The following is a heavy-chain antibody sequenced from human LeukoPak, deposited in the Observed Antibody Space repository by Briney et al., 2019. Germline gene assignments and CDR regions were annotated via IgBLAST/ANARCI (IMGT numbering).Heavy chain of an antibody. CDR3: AHGAMYQLDY. Sequence: GGTLRLSCAASGFPFNNHGMSWVRQAPGKGLEWVSGIIGGAGSTYYADSVKGRFTISGDNSKNTLFLQMSSLRAEDTAVYYCAHGAMYQLDYWGQGTLVTVSS. CDR2: IIGGAGST. CDR1: GFPFNNHG. V-gene: IGHV3-23*01. D-gene: IGHD2-2*01. J-gene: IGHJ4*02.